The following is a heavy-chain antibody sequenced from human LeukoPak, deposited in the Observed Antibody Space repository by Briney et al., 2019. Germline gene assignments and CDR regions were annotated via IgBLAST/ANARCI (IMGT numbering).Heavy chain of an antibody. Sequence: GGSLSLSCAASGFTFSDYYMNWIRQAPGKGLEWVSYISSSGSSIYYADSVKGRFTSSRDNAKNSLYLQMNSLRAEDTAVYYCARVCSNTSCWGAFDIWGQGTMVTVSS. D-gene: IGHD2-2*01. J-gene: IGHJ3*02. CDR1: GFTFSDYY. V-gene: IGHV3-11*04. CDR2: ISSSGSSI. CDR3: ARVCSNTSCWGAFDI.